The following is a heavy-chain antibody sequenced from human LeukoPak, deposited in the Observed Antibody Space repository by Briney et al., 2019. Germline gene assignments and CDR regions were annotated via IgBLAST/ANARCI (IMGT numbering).Heavy chain of an antibody. CDR3: AKDPPRPYYDSSGYHTHGY. V-gene: IGHV3-30-3*01. J-gene: IGHJ4*02. CDR1: GFTFSSYA. CDR2: ISYDGSNK. D-gene: IGHD3-22*01. Sequence: PGGSLRLSCAASGFTFSSYAMHWVRRAPGKGLEWVAVISYDGSNKYYADSVKGRFTISRDNSKNTLYLQMNSLRAEDTTVYYCAKDPPRPYYDSSGYHTHGYWGQGTLVTVSS.